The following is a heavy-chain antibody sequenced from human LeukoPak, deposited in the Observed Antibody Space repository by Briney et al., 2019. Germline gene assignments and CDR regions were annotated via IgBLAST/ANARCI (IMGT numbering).Heavy chain of an antibody. CDR1: GFTFSSYW. V-gene: IGHV3-7*03. J-gene: IGHJ4*02. D-gene: IGHD7-27*01. Sequence: GGSLRLSCAASGFTFSSYWMSWVRQAPGKGLEWVANIKQDGSEKYYVDSVKGRFTISRDNAKNSLYLQMNSPRPEDTAFYYCAAIKWGSDFDYWGQGTLVTVSS. CDR2: IKQDGSEK. CDR3: AAIKWGSDFDY.